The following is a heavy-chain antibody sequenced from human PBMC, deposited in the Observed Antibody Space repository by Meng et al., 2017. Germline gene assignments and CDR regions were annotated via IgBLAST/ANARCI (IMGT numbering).Heavy chain of an antibody. CDR1: GGSISSYC. D-gene: IGHD6-19*01. Sequence: ESLKISCTVSGGSISSYCWSWIRQPPGKGLEWIGYIYYSGSTNYNPSLKSRVTISVDTSKNQFSLKLSSVTAADTAVYYCARARIAVAGTSPFDYWGQGTLVTVSS. CDR2: IYYSGST. V-gene: IGHV4-59*01. J-gene: IGHJ4*02. CDR3: ARARIAVAGTSPFDY.